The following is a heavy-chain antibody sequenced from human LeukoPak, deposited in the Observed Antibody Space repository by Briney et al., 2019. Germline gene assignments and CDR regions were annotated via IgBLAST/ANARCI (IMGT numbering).Heavy chain of an antibody. J-gene: IGHJ3*02. CDR1: GFTFSSYS. D-gene: IGHD3-22*01. CDR2: ISSSSSYI. CDR3: ASLRSPYFFYSSGYYSGYAFDI. V-gene: IGHV3-21*01. Sequence: GGSLRLSCAASGFTFSSYSMNWVRQAPGKGLEWVSSISSSSSYIYYADSVKGRFTISRDNAKNSLYLQMNSLRAEDTAVNYCASLRSPYFFYSSGYYSGYAFDIWGQGTMVTVSS.